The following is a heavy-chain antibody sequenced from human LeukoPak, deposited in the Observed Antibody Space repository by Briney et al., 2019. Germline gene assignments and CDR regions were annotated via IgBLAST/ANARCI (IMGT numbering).Heavy chain of an antibody. Sequence: SETLSLTCTVSGGSITRFYWSWIRQPPGKGLEWIGYIYDIGTTNYNPSLKTRVTMSVDTSNNQFSLKLSSVTAADTAVYYCARVLVGATHMDVWGKGTTVTVSS. J-gene: IGHJ6*03. CDR3: ARVLVGATHMDV. CDR1: GGSITRFY. V-gene: IGHV4-59*01. D-gene: IGHD1-26*01. CDR2: IYDIGTT.